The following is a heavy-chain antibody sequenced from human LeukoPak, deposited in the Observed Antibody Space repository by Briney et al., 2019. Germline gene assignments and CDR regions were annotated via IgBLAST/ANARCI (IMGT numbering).Heavy chain of an antibody. CDR3: ARSHVYGFIWGPSDS. CDR1: GLTFSRSG. Sequence: GGSLRLSCAASGLTFSRSGIHWVRQAPGKGLEWVAVISYDGSDKYYAESVKGRFTISRDNSKNTLNLQMNSLRVEDTAVYYCARSHVYGFIWGPSDSWGQGTLVTVSS. J-gene: IGHJ4*02. CDR2: ISYDGSDK. V-gene: IGHV3-30*04. D-gene: IGHD2-8*01.